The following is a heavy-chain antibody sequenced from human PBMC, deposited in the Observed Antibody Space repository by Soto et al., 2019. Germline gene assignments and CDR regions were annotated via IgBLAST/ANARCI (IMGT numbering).Heavy chain of an antibody. V-gene: IGHV1-69*01. CDR1: GGTFSSYA. CDR2: IIPIFGTA. CDR3: ARDKGRCSGCQGTYNWFDP. J-gene: IGHJ5*02. D-gene: IGHD6-19*01. Sequence: QVQLVQSGAEVKKPGSSVKVSCKASGGTFSSYAISWVRQAPGQGLEWMGGIIPIFGTANYAQKFHGRATITADEYTSTAYMELSSLRSEDTAVYYCARDKGRCSGCQGTYNWFDPWGQGTLVTVSS.